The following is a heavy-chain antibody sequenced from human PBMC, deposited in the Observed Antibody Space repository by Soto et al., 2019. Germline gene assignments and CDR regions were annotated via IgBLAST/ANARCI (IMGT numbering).Heavy chain of an antibody. CDR2: IYPGDSDT. Sequence: EVQLVQSGAEVKKPGESLKISCKGSGYSFTSYWIGWVRQMPGKGLEWMGIIYPGDSDTRYSPSFQGQVTISADKSISTAYLQWSSLKASDTAMYYCARQIRITMVRGVDDAFDIWGQGTMVTVSS. CDR1: GYSFTSYW. J-gene: IGHJ3*02. D-gene: IGHD3-10*01. CDR3: ARQIRITMVRGVDDAFDI. V-gene: IGHV5-51*01.